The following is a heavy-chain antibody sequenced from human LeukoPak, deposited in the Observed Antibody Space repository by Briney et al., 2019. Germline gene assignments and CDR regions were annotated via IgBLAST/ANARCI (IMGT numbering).Heavy chain of an antibody. CDR2: INHSGST. CDR3: ARHAPRGNYYDSSLEWFDP. CDR1: GGSFSGYY. J-gene: IGHJ5*02. D-gene: IGHD3-22*01. V-gene: IGHV4-34*01. Sequence: SETLSLTCAVYGGSFSGYYWSWIRQPPGKGLEWIGEINHSGSTNYNPSLKSRVTISVDTSKNQFSLKLSSVTAADTAVYYCARHAPRGNYYDSSLEWFDPWGQGTLVTVSS.